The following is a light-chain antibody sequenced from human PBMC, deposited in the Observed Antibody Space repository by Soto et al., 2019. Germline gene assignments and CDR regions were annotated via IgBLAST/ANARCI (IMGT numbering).Light chain of an antibody. CDR1: QSTNKY. CDR2: ATS. CDR3: QQSYSTPHT. V-gene: IGKV1-39*01. J-gene: IGKJ2*01. Sequence: DIQMTQSPSSLSASVGDRVTITCRASQSTNKYLNWYHQKPGQAPKLLMYATSILQSGVPSRFSGSGSGTDFTLNISSLQPEDFGTYYCQQSYSTPHTFGQGTKLEI.